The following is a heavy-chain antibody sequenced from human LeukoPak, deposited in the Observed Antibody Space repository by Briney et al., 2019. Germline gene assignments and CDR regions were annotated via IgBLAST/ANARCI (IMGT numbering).Heavy chain of an antibody. Sequence: QPGASLRLSCAASGFTFSSYAMSWVRQAPGKGLEWVSAISGSGGSTYYADSVKGRSTISRDNSKNTLYLQMNSLRAEDTAVYYCAKMGPNYYDSSGYSWFDPWGQGTLVTVSS. CDR3: AKMGPNYYDSSGYSWFDP. CDR2: ISGSGGST. CDR1: GFTFSSYA. D-gene: IGHD3-22*01. J-gene: IGHJ5*02. V-gene: IGHV3-23*01.